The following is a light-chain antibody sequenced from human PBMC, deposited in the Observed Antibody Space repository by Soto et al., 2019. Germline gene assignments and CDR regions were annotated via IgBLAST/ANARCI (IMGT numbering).Light chain of an antibody. V-gene: IGLV2-14*01. CDR3: SSYTTSNTQV. CDR2: DVS. CDR1: SSDVGTYNY. J-gene: IGLJ3*02. Sequence: QSALTQPASVSGSPGQSITISCTGTSSDVGTYNYVSWYQHRPGKAPKLMIYDVSYRPSGVSNRFSGSKSANTASLTISGLKDEDEADYYCSSYTTSNTQVFGGGTKLTVL.